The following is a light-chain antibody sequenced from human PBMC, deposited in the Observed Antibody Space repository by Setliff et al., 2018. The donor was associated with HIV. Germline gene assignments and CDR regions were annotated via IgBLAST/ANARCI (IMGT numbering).Light chain of an antibody. CDR1: SSDVGTYNF. V-gene: IGLV2-23*02. CDR2: GVT. J-gene: IGLJ1*01. Sequence: SALTQPASVSGSPGQSITISCTGTSSDVGTYNFVSWYQQQPGKAPKLVIYGVTKRPSGVSNRFSGSRSGNTASLTISGLQAEDEADYYCCSFAGSGTYGFGTGTKVTV. CDR3: CSFAGSGTYG.